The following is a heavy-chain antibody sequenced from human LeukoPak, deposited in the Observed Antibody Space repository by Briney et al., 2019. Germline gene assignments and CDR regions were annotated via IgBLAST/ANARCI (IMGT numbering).Heavy chain of an antibody. CDR1: GYTFTGYY. D-gene: IGHD1-1*01. CDR2: INPNSGGT. V-gene: IGHV1-2*02. Sequence: ASVKVSCKASGYTFTGYYMHWVRQAPGQGLEWMGWINPNSGGTNYAQKFQGRVTMTRDTSISTAYMELSRLISDDTAVYYCARRRGTTGTTFDYWGQGTLVTVSS. CDR3: ARRRGTTGTTFDY. J-gene: IGHJ4*02.